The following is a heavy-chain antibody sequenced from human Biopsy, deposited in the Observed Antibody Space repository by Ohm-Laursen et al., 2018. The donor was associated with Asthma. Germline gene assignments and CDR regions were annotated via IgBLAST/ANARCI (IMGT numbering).Heavy chain of an antibody. D-gene: IGHD3-3*01. CDR2: VSSDGHNK. CDR1: GFVFSQCG. J-gene: IGHJ4*02. Sequence: SSLRLSCAASGFVFSQCGMHWVRQGPGKGLEWVALVSSDGHNKYYEDSVKGRFTVSRDDSKNTLYLQMNSLRPDDTAVYYCARDVMEWYLPAFDFWGQGTLVTVSS. V-gene: IGHV3-30*03. CDR3: ARDVMEWYLPAFDF.